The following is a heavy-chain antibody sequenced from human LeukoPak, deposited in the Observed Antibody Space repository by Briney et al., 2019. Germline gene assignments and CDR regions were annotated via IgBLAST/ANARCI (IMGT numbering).Heavy chain of an antibody. J-gene: IGHJ4*02. V-gene: IGHV1-18*01. CDR2: IGTYSGNS. CDR3: ARDNLTGNLPPTFDY. CDR1: GYTFTTYG. D-gene: IGHD1-14*01. Sequence: ASVKVSCKSSGYTFTTYGISWVRQAPGQGLEWMGWIGTYSGNSNYAQKVQGRVTMTTDTSTSTAYMELRSLRSDDTAVYYCARDNLTGNLPPTFDYWGQGTLVTVSS.